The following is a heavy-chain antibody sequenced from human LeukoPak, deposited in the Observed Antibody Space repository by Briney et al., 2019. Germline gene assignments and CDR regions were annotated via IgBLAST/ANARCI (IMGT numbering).Heavy chain of an antibody. Sequence: SETLSLTCGVSGGSISSTNWWSWVRQPPGQGLEWIGEISLTGETNYNPSLNGRVTMSLDESRNQLSLDLTSVTAADTAIYYCASKRGFDYWGQGTLVTVSS. CDR2: ISLTGET. V-gene: IGHV4-4*02. CDR3: ASKRGFDY. CDR1: GGSISSTNW. J-gene: IGHJ4*02.